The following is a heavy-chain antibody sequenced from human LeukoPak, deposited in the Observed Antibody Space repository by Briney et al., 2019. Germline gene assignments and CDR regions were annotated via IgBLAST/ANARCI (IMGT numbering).Heavy chain of an antibody. CDR1: GFTFSVYS. D-gene: IGHD5-18*01. CDR3: AKESQHRIQLIYYYYYMDV. Sequence: TGGSLRLSCEASGFTFSVYSMNWVRQAPGKGLEWVSSISGTGSHIYSADSMKGRFIISRDNAKNSLYLQMNSLRAEDTAVYYCAKESQHRIQLIYYYYYMDVWGKGTTVTVSS. CDR2: ISGTGSHI. J-gene: IGHJ6*03. V-gene: IGHV3-21*01.